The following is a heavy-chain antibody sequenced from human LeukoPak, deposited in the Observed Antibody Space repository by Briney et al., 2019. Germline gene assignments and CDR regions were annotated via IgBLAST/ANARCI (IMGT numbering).Heavy chain of an antibody. CDR1: GFTFSSYS. D-gene: IGHD2-15*01. Sequence: KAGGSLRFSCAGSGFTFSSYSMNWVRQAPGKGLEWVSSISSSSSYIYYADSVKGRFTISRDNAKNSLYLQMNSLRAEDTAVYYCAREADRDAFDIWGQGTMVTVSS. CDR3: AREADRDAFDI. CDR2: ISSSSSYI. J-gene: IGHJ3*02. V-gene: IGHV3-21*01.